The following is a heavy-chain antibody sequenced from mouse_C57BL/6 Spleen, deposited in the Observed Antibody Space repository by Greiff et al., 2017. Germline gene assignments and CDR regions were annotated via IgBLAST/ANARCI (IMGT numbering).Heavy chain of an antibody. J-gene: IGHJ4*01. Sequence: QVQLQQSGAELVKPGASVKISCKASGYAFSSYWMNWVKQRPGKGLEWIGQIYPGDGDTNYNGKFKGKATLTADKSSSTAYMQLSRLTSEDSAVYFCARPDGYSPYYAMDYWGQGTSVTVSS. D-gene: IGHD2-3*01. CDR2: IYPGDGDT. V-gene: IGHV1-80*01. CDR3: ARPDGYSPYYAMDY. CDR1: GYAFSSYW.